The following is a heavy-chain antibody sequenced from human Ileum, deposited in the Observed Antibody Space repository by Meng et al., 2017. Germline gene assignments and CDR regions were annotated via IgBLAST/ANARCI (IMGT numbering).Heavy chain of an antibody. CDR3: AGQPTSSGAGYSWFDP. CDR2: ITYTGNS. D-gene: IGHD2-2*01. J-gene: IGHJ5*02. CDR1: RVSVTSSSYD. Sequence: QLQLQESGPGLVKPTETLSLTCIVSRVSVTSSSYDWGWIRQPPGKGLEWIGGITYTGNSYTTPSLKTRLTTSLDTSKNQFSLRLNSLTAADTAVYYCAGQPTSSGAGYSWFDPWGQGILVTVSS. V-gene: IGHV4-39*01.